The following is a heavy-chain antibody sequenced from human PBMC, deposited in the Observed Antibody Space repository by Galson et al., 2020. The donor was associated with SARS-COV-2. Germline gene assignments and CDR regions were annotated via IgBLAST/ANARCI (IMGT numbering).Heavy chain of an antibody. CDR1: GFTFNYYG. J-gene: IGHJ4*02. Sequence: GESLKISCAASGFTFNYYGMHWVRQAPGKGPEWVAIIWYDGSNEFYADSVKGRFTISRDNSKNTVYLQMNSLRPEDTAIYYCARDLKDYQSTGYYKGAGFDYWGQGALVTVSS. CDR2: IWYDGSNE. V-gene: IGHV3-33*01. CDR3: ARDLKDYQSTGYYKGAGFDY. D-gene: IGHD3-9*01.